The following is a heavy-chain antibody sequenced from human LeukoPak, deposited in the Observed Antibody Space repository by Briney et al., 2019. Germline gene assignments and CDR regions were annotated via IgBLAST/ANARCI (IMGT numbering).Heavy chain of an antibody. CDR3: ARSGTTYYYDSSTRI. V-gene: IGHV3-74*01. D-gene: IGHD3-22*01. Sequence: GGSLRLSCAAPGFTFSSFWMHWVRQAPGKGLVWVSHTNSDGSTTDYADSVRGRFTISRDNAKNTLYLHMNSLRAEDTAVYYCARSGTTYYYDSSTRIWGQGTMVTVSS. CDR2: TNSDGSTT. CDR1: GFTFSSFW. J-gene: IGHJ3*02.